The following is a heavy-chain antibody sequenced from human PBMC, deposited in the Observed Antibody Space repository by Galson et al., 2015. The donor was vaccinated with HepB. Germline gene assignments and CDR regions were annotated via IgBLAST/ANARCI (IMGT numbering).Heavy chain of an antibody. Sequence: SLRLSCAASGFTFSSYAMSWVRQAPGKGPEWVAVIWYDGSNKYYADSVKGRFTISRDNSKNTLYLQMNSLRAEDTAVYYCARGGVYSGSYLIDYWGQGTLVTVSS. CDR2: IWYDGSNK. J-gene: IGHJ4*02. CDR1: GFTFSSYA. V-gene: IGHV3-33*08. CDR3: ARGGVYSGSYLIDY. D-gene: IGHD1-26*01.